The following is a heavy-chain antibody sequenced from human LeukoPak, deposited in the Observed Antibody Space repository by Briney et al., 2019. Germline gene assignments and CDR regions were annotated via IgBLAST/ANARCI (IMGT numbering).Heavy chain of an antibody. J-gene: IGHJ6*02. CDR2: IIPIFGTA. V-gene: IGHV1-69*13. CDR1: GGTFSSYA. D-gene: IGHD4-17*01. CDR3: ARAVTEGYTLYYYGMDV. Sequence: SVKVSCKASGGTFSSYAISWVRQAPGQGLEWMGGIIPIFGTANYAQRFQGRVTITADESTSTAYMELSSLRSEDTAVYYCARAVTEGYTLYYYGMDVWGQGTTVTVSS.